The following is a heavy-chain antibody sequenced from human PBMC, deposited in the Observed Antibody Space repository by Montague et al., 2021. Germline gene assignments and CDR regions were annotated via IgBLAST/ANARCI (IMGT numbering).Heavy chain of an antibody. J-gene: IGHJ4*02. Sequence: LRLSCAASGFTVTSYAMHWVRQAPGKGLEWVALIWFDGSNIKYADSVKGRFTISRDTPKNTLSLEMDSLTADGTAVYYCVRGRPSWLDRGFDLWGQGTLVTVSS. CDR1: GFTVTSYA. D-gene: IGHD6-19*01. V-gene: IGHV3-33*01. CDR3: VRGRPSWLDRGFDL. CDR2: IWFDGSNI.